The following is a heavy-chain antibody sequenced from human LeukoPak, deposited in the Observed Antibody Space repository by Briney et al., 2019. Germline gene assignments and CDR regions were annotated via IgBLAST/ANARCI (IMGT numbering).Heavy chain of an antibody. Sequence: SETLSLTCTVSGGSISSSSYYWGWIRQPPGKGLEWIGSIYYSGSTYYNPSLKSRVTISVDTSKDQFSLKLNSVTAADTAVYYCATLEIGDYYFDYWGQGTLVTVSS. CDR2: IYYSGST. CDR1: GGSISSSSYY. CDR3: ATLEIGDYYFDY. V-gene: IGHV4-39*01. D-gene: IGHD2-21*01. J-gene: IGHJ4*02.